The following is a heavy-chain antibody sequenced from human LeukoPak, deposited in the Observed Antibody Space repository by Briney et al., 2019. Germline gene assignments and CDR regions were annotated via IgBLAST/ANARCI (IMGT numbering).Heavy chain of an antibody. V-gene: IGHV3-74*01. J-gene: IGHJ4*02. D-gene: IGHD6-13*01. CDR1: GFTFSSYW. CDR2: INSDGSST. Sequence: GGSLRLSCAASGFTFSSYWMHSVRQAPGKGRVWVSRINSDGSSTSYADSVKGRFTISRDNAKNTLYLQMNSLRAEDTAVYYCAREWVGSSWDYWGQGTLVTVSS. CDR3: AREWVGSSWDY.